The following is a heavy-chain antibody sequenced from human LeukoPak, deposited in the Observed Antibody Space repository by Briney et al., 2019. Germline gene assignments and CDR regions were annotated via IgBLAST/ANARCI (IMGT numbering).Heavy chain of an antibody. CDR3: ARGADAHKVAY. CDR1: GYTFTCYY. J-gene: IGHJ4*02. V-gene: IGHV1-2*06. D-gene: IGHD2-2*01. CDR2: INPNSGGT. Sequence: ASVKVSCKASGYTFTCYYMHWVRQAPGQGLEWMGRINPNSGGTNYAQKFQGRVTMTRDTSISTAYMELSRLRSDDTAVYYCARGADAHKVAYWSQGTLVTVSS.